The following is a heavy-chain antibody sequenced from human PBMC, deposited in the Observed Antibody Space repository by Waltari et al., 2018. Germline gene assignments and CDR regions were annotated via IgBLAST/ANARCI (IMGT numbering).Heavy chain of an antibody. D-gene: IGHD6-13*01. CDR2: ISHSGST. J-gene: IGHJ4*02. CDR3: ASVRGGAAGTTRFDE. V-gene: IGHV4-4*02. CDR1: GGSIRSSNW. Sequence: QVQLQESGPGLVKPSGTLSLTCAVSGGSIRSSNWWSWVRQPPGKVLEWIGEISHSGSTNYNPDLKSRVTRTVDKSKNQFSLKLRSGAAADTAVYYWASVRGGAAGTTRFDEWGQGTLVTVSS.